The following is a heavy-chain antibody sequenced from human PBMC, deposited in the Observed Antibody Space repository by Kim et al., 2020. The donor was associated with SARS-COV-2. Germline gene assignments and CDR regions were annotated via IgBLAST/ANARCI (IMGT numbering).Heavy chain of an antibody. CDR1: GYTFTSYA. Sequence: ASVKVSCKASGYTFTSYAMNWVRQAPGQGLEWMGWINTNTGNPTYAQGFTGRFVFSLDTTVSTAYLQISSLKAEDTAVYYCAREGLDIVVVPAAMRGVVDVWGQGATVTVSS. CDR2: INTNTGNP. J-gene: IGHJ6*02. V-gene: IGHV7-4-1*02. CDR3: AREGLDIVVVPAAMRGVVDV. D-gene: IGHD2-2*03.